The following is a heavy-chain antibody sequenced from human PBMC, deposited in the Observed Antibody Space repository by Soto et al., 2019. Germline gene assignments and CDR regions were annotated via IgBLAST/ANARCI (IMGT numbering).Heavy chain of an antibody. D-gene: IGHD1-1*01. J-gene: IGHJ4*02. Sequence: SETLSLTCTVSGGSISSSSYYLGWIRQPPGKGLEWIGSIYYSGSTYYNPSLKSRVTISVDTSKNQFSLKLSSVTAADTAVYYCARRYGYSFDYWGQGTLVTVSS. CDR2: IYYSGST. CDR1: GGSISSSSYY. CDR3: ARRYGYSFDY. V-gene: IGHV4-39*01.